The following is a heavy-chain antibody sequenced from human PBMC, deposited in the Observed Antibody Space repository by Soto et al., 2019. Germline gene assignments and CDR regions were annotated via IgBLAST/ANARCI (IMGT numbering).Heavy chain of an antibody. D-gene: IGHD2-15*01. V-gene: IGHV4-30-4*08. CDR3: ARVKFAGRGGFDY. CDR2: MNHSGNT. J-gene: IGHJ4*02. CDR1: GASITSDDFY. Sequence: SETLSLTCTVSGASITSDDFYCSWIRQHPGKGLEWIGYMNHSGNTYYNPSLKSRLTISLDTSKNHFSLKLTSVTAEDTAVYYCARVKFAGRGGFDYWGPGTLATVSS.